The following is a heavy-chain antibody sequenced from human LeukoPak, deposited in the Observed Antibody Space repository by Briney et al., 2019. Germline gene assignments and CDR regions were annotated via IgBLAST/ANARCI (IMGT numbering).Heavy chain of an antibody. D-gene: IGHD2-15*01. Sequence: ASVKVSCKASGYTFTGYYMHWVRQAPGKGLEWMGGFDPEDGETIYAQKFQGRVTMTEDTSTDTAYMELSSLRSEDTAVYYCSTGGCSGGSCYDHDAFDIWGQGTMVTVSS. CDR3: STGGCSGGSCYDHDAFDI. CDR1: GYTFTGYY. J-gene: IGHJ3*02. CDR2: FDPEDGET. V-gene: IGHV1-24*01.